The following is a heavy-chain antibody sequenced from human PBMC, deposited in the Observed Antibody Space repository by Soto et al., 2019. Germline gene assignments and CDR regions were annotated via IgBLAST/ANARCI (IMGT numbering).Heavy chain of an antibody. CDR3: ARDKITGILDY. Sequence: GGSLRLSCIGSGFTFGNYWMSWVRQAPGKGLEWVANIKPDGSDKYYEESVKGRFTISRDNAKNSLHLQMNSLSAEDTAVYYCARDKITGILDYWGQGTLVTVSS. J-gene: IGHJ4*02. V-gene: IGHV3-7*01. CDR2: IKPDGSDK. CDR1: GFTFGNYW. D-gene: IGHD1-20*01.